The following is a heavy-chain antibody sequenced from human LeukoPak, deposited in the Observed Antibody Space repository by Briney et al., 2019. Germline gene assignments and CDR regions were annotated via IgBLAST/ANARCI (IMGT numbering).Heavy chain of an antibody. D-gene: IGHD1-7*01. V-gene: IGHV3-13*01. CDR2: IATAGDT. Sequence: GGSLRLSCEASGFTFSSYDMHWVRQGIGKGLEWVSGIATAGDTFYAGSVKGRFTISRENGKKSLYLQMNDLRAGDTAVYYCARGGELGLDPWGQGALVTVSS. J-gene: IGHJ5*02. CDR1: GFTFSSYD. CDR3: ARGGELGLDP.